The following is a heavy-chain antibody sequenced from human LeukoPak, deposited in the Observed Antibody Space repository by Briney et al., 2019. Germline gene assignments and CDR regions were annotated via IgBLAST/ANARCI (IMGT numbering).Heavy chain of an antibody. CDR1: GGSISSGDYY. Sequence: PSETLSLTCTVSGGSISSGDYYWTWIRQPPGKGLEWVGYIYYSGSTYYNPSLKSQVTMSVDTSKNQFSLRLSSVTAADTAVYYCARGTVGDRYYFDYWGQGTLVTVSS. V-gene: IGHV4-30-4*08. D-gene: IGHD3-16*01. CDR3: ARGTVGDRYYFDY. J-gene: IGHJ4*02. CDR2: IYYSGST.